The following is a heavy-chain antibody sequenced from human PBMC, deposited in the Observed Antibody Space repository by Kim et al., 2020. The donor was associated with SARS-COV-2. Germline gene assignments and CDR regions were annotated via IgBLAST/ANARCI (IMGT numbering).Heavy chain of an antibody. CDR3: AREVPAASIYLDY. D-gene: IGHD2-15*01. V-gene: IGHV3-74*01. J-gene: IGHJ4*02. Sequence: ADTVKGRLTIYRENAKNTLYLQMNSLGAEDTAVYYCAREVPAASIYLDYWGQGTLVTVSS.